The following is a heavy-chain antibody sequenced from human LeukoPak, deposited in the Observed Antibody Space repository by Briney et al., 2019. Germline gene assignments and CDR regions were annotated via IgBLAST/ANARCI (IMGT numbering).Heavy chain of an antibody. CDR3: ARGGIAVPERYFQH. V-gene: IGHV3-53*01. CDR1: GFTVSSNY. CDR2: IYSGGST. J-gene: IGHJ1*01. Sequence: GGSLRLSCAASGFTVSSNYMSWVRQAPGKGLEWVSAIYSGGSTYYADSVKGRFTISRDNSKNTLYLQMNSLRAEDTAVYYCARGGIAVPERYFQHWGRGTLVTVSS. D-gene: IGHD6-19*01.